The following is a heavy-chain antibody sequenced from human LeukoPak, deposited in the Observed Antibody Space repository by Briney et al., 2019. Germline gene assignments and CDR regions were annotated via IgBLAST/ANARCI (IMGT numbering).Heavy chain of an antibody. D-gene: IGHD6-13*01. CDR3: AREDSAANFDY. CDR1: GGSISSYY. Sequence: SETLSLTCTVSGGSISSYYWSWIRQPPGKGLEWIGYIYHSGSTYYNPSLKSRVTISVDRSKNQFSLKLSSVTAADTAVYYCAREDSAANFDYWGQGTLVTVSS. V-gene: IGHV4-59*12. J-gene: IGHJ4*02. CDR2: IYHSGST.